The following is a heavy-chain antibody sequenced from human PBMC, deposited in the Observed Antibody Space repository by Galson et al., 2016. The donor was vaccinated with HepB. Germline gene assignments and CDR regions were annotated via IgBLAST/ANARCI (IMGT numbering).Heavy chain of an antibody. D-gene: IGHD5-18*01. CDR3: AKDGGDSDGTYDY. V-gene: IGHV3-23*01. Sequence: SLRLSCAASGFSFSNYAMSWVRQAPGKGLEWVSGTCGGGHKTHYAESLKGRFTVSRDNSENTLYLQMNSLRVDDTAVYYCAKDGGDSDGTYDYWGQGTLVTVSS. CDR1: GFSFSNYA. J-gene: IGHJ4*02. CDR2: TCGGGHKT.